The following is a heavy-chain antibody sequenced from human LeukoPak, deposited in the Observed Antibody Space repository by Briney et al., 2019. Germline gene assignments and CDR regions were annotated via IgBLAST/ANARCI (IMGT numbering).Heavy chain of an antibody. Sequence: ASVKVSCKASGYTFTGYYMHWVRQAPGQGLEWMGWINPNSGGTNYAQKFQGRVTMTRNTSISTAYMELSSLRSEDTAVYYCARGLGFSRFLEWLSGPPPLDYYYMDVWGKGTTVTVSS. J-gene: IGHJ6*03. D-gene: IGHD3-3*01. CDR3: ARGLGFSRFLEWLSGPPPLDYYYMDV. CDR2: INPNSGGT. V-gene: IGHV1-2*02. CDR1: GYTFTGYY.